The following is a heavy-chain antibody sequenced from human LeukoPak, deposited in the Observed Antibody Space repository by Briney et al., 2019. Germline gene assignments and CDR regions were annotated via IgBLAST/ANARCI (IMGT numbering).Heavy chain of an antibody. CDR3: ARGYCSGGSCYRPFDY. CDR1: GFTFSTYG. V-gene: IGHV3-74*01. Sequence: PGRSLRLSCAASGFTFSTYGMHWVRQAPGKGLVWVSRINSDGSSTDYADSVKGRFTISRDNAKNTLYLQMNSLRAEDTAVYYCARGYCSGGSCYRPFDYWGQGTLVTVSS. J-gene: IGHJ4*02. CDR2: INSDGSST. D-gene: IGHD2-15*01.